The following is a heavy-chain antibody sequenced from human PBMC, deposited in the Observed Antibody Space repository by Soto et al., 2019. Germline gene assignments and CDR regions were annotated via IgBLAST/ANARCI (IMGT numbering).Heavy chain of an antibody. Sequence: QVQLVQSGAEVKKPGSSVKVSCKASGGTFSSYTISWVRQAPGQGLEWMGRIIPILGIANYAQKFQGRATLTADKSTSPAYMELSSLRSEDTAVYYCARPPYGGNSFFDHWGQGTLVTVSS. V-gene: IGHV1-69*02. J-gene: IGHJ4*02. CDR3: ARPPYGGNSFFDH. CDR1: GGTFSSYT. CDR2: IIPILGIA. D-gene: IGHD4-17*01.